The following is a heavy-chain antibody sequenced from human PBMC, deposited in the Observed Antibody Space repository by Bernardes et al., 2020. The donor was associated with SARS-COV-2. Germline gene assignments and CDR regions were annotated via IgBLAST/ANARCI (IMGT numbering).Heavy chain of an antibody. J-gene: IGHJ6*02. CDR2: LDYSGST. D-gene: IGHD1-1*01. Sequence: TPSLTCSVSGGSVSSGAYYWSWIRQPPGKGLQWIGYLDYSGSTNYNPSLKSRVTISVDTSKNQFSLKLNSVTAADTAVYYCARAGNEPGNVLYGMDVWGQGTTVTVSS. CDR1: GGSVSSGAYY. CDR3: ARAGNEPGNVLYGMDV. V-gene: IGHV4-61*08.